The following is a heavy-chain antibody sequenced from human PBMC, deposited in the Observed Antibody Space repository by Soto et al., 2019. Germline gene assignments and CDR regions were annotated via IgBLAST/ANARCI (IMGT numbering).Heavy chain of an antibody. J-gene: IGHJ5*02. CDR1: GGSISSSSYY. V-gene: IGHV4-39*06. D-gene: IGHD3-10*01. CDR3: ARGGGGYGSGMADRFDP. CDR2: IYYSGST. Sequence: SETLSLTCTVSGGSISSSSYYWGWIRQPPGKGLEWIGSIYYSGSTYYNPSLKSRVTISVDTSKNQFPLKLSSVTAADTAVYYCARGGGGYGSGMADRFDPWGQGTLVTVSS.